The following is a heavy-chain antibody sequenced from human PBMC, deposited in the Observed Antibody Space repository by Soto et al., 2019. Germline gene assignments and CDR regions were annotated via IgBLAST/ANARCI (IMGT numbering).Heavy chain of an antibody. CDR3: AKGGDWNDVGFDY. D-gene: IGHD1-1*01. J-gene: IGHJ4*02. CDR1: GFTFDDYA. CDR2: ISWNSGSI. Sequence: PGGSLRLSCAASGFTFDDYAMHWVRQAPGKGLEWVSGISWNSGSIGYADSVKGRFTISRDNAKNSLYLQMNSLRAEDTALYYCAKGGDWNDVGFDYWGQGTLVTVSS. V-gene: IGHV3-9*01.